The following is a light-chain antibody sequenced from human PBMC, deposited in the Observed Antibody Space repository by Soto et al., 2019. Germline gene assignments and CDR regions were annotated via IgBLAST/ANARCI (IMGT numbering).Light chain of an antibody. Sequence: QSVLTQPPSASGSPVQSVTISCIGNASDIGRYNYVSWYQHHPGKAPKLIIYEVTKRPSGVPDRFSGSKSGNTASLTVSGLQADDEADYYCNSYVGSNNYVFGTGTKVTVL. J-gene: IGLJ1*01. CDR2: EVT. CDR3: NSYVGSNNYV. V-gene: IGLV2-8*01. CDR1: ASDIGRYNY.